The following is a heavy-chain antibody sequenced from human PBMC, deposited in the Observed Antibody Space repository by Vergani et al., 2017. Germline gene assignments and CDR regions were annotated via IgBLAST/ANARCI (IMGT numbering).Heavy chain of an antibody. CDR1: GFTFSACP. J-gene: IGHJ4*02. CDR3: ARLSYDTTPYLQGGYDC. V-gene: IGHV3-23*01. CDR2: ISARYPST. Sequence: EVQLLQSGGGVIQPGGSVRLSCAASGFTFSACPMTWVRQAPGKGLEWVSAISARYPSTYYADSVKGRFTISRDNSKNTLFLHMNSLRPEDTAVYYCARLSYDTTPYLQGGYDCWGQGTLVSVSS. D-gene: IGHD3-22*01.